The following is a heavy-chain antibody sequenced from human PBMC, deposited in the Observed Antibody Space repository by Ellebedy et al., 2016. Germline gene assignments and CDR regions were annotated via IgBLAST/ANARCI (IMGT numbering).Heavy chain of an antibody. CDR1: GFTFSSYS. J-gene: IGHJ4*02. CDR2: ISNSGSPT. CDR3: VRGFDIFDY. Sequence: GGSLRLXXAASGFTFSSYSMNWVRQAPGKGLEWVSYISNSGSPTYYADSVKGRFTIFRDNAKKSLYLRMNSLRAEDTAVYYCVRGFDIFDYWGQGTLVTVSS. V-gene: IGHV3-48*01.